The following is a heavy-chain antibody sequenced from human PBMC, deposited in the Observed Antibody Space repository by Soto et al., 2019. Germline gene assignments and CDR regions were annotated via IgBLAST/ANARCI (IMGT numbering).Heavy chain of an antibody. J-gene: IGHJ4*02. CDR3: ARDRDNSNWPNFDS. V-gene: IGHV1-8*01. Sequence: ASVKVSCKDSGYTFTSYDINRVRQAPGQGLEWMGWMNPNSGNTGYAQKFQGRVTMTRNTAISIAYMELSNLRSEDTAVYYCARDRDNSNWPNFDSWGQGTLDTV. CDR1: GYTFTSYD. D-gene: IGHD6-13*01. CDR2: MNPNSGNT.